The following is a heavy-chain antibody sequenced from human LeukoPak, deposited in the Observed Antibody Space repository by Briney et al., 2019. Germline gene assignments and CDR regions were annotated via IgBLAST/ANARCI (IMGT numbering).Heavy chain of an antibody. V-gene: IGHV4-34*01. CDR1: GGSFSGYY. J-gene: IGHJ4*02. Sequence: SETLSLTCAVYGGSFSGYYWSWIRQPPGKGLEWIGEINHSGSTNYNPSLKSRVTISVDTSKNQFSLKLSSVTAADTAVYYCASARIVGATTTLLSFDYWGQATLVTVSS. CDR3: ASARIVGATTTLLSFDY. D-gene: IGHD1-26*01. CDR2: INHSGST.